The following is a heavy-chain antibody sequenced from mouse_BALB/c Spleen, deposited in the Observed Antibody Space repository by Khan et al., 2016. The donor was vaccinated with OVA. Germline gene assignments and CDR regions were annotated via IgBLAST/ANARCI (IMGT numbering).Heavy chain of an antibody. Sequence: VQLQESGAELVKPGASVKLSCKASGYTFSSYYMYWVKQRPGQGLEWIGEINPNNGGTNSNEKFKRKATLTVDKSSSTAYVQLSSLTSEDSAVYYCTRSGYGSFAYWGQGTLVTVSA. D-gene: IGHD2-2*01. CDR1: GYTFSSYY. CDR2: INPNNGGT. J-gene: IGHJ3*01. V-gene: IGHV1S81*02. CDR3: TRSGYGSFAY.